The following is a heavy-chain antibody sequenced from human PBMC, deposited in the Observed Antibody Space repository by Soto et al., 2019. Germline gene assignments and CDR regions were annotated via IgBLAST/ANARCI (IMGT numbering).Heavy chain of an antibody. CDR1: GSPFSSYG. CDR2: INNGGEYI. V-gene: IGHV3-21*01. Sequence: EVQVVESGGGLVKPGGSLRLSCTAPGSPFSSYGMNWVRQAPGKGLEWVASINNGGEYIYYADSVQGRFTISRDNAKKPLYLQMTMLSAEETAVYFGARDEAAGCRIRNGGQGTLDSVSS. CDR3: ARDEAAGCRIRN. D-gene: IGHD2-15*01. J-gene: IGHJ1*01.